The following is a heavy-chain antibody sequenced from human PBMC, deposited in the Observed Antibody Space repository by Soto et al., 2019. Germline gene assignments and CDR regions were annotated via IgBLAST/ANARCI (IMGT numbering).Heavy chain of an antibody. CDR3: ARPIGSGSADGFDI. J-gene: IGHJ4*02. V-gene: IGHV1-69*13. CDR1: GYTFTSYY. Sequence: SVKVSCKASGYTFTSYYMHWVRQAPGQGLEWMGDIIPIFATANYAQRFQGRVTITADTSTAFMELSSLRSDDTAVYYCARPIGSGSADGFDIWGQGTLVTVSS. D-gene: IGHD3-10*01. CDR2: IIPIFATA.